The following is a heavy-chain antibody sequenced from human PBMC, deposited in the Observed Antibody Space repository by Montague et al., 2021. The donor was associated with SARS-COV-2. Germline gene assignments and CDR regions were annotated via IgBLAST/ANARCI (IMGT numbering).Heavy chain of an antibody. CDR1: GGSISSYY. V-gene: IGHV4-59*01. CDR2: IYYSGST. D-gene: IGHD3-22*01. Sequence: SETLSLTCTVSGGSISSYYWSWIRQPPGKGLEWIGYIYYSGSTNYSPSLKSRVTISVDTSKNQFSLKLTSVTAADTAVYYCARGRDGYYHRSALFDYWGQGTLVTVSS. CDR3: ARGRDGYYHRSALFDY. J-gene: IGHJ4*02.